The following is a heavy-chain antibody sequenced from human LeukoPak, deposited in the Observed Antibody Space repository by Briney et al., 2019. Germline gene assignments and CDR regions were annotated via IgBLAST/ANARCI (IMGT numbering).Heavy chain of an antibody. J-gene: IGHJ4*02. V-gene: IGHV4-59*12. CDR2: IYYSGST. CDR1: GGSISSYY. D-gene: IGHD6-13*01. CDR3: ARESSSWYYFDY. Sequence: PSETLSLTCTVSGGSISSYYWNWIRQPPGKGLEWIGYIYYSGSTNYNPSLKSRVTISVDTSKNQFSLKLSSVTAADTAVYYCARESSSWYYFDYWGQGTLVTVSS.